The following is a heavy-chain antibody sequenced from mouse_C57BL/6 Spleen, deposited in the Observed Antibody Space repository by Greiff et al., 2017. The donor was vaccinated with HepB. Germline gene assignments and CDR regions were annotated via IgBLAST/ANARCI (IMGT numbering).Heavy chain of an antibody. CDR2: IYPRDGST. Sequence: VQLVESGPELVKPGASVKLSCKASGYTFTSYDINWVKQRPGQGLEWIGWIYPRDGSTKYNEKFKGKATLTVDTSSSTAYMELHSLTYEDSAVYFCARRGYYYGKRYYFDYWGQGTTLTVSS. CDR1: GYTFTSYD. J-gene: IGHJ2*01. D-gene: IGHD2-1*01. V-gene: IGHV1-85*01. CDR3: ARRGYYYGKRYYFDY.